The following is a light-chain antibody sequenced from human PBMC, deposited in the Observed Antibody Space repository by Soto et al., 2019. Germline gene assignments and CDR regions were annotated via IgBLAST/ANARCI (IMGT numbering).Light chain of an antibody. CDR2: VNSDGRH. Sequence: QPVLTQPPSASASLGASVKFTCTLSSGHSSDAIAWHQQQPEKGPRYLMKVNSDGRHKKGDGIPYRFSGSISGAERYLTVSSLKSEDEADYYCQTWGIGGDVVFGGGTKLTVL. CDR1: SGHSSDA. J-gene: IGLJ2*01. V-gene: IGLV4-69*01. CDR3: QTWGIGGDVV.